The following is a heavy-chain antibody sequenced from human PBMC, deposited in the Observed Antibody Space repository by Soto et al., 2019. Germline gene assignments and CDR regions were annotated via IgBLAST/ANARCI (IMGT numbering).Heavy chain of an antibody. Sequence: QVQLVQSGAEVKKPGSSVKVSCKASESTFSSYAISWVRQAPGQGLEWMGGIIPFFGTTNYAQKFQDRVTITADDSTSTAYMELTSLRSEDTAVYYCARHHSSTWYSPFDYWGQGTLVTVSS. CDR1: ESTFSSYA. V-gene: IGHV1-69*01. CDR2: IIPFFGTT. J-gene: IGHJ4*02. D-gene: IGHD6-13*01. CDR3: ARHHSSTWYSPFDY.